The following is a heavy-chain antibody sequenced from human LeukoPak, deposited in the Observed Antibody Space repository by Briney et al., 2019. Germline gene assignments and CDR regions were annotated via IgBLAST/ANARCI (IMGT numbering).Heavy chain of an antibody. J-gene: IGHJ6*04. CDR1: GGIFSSYA. CDR3: AAGRQGCCSGGSCYALRDYYYYYGMDV. D-gene: IGHD2-15*01. Sequence: SVKVSCKASGGIFSSYAISWVRQAPGQGLEWMGGIIPIFGTANYAQKFQGRITITADESTSTAYMELSSLRSEDVAVYYCAAGRQGCCSGGSCYALRDYYYYYGMDVWGKGTTVTVSS. CDR2: IIPIFGTA. V-gene: IGHV1-69*13.